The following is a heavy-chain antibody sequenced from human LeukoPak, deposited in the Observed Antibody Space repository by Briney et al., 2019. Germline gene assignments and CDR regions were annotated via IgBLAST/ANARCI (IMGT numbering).Heavy chain of an antibody. CDR3: ASRGFDSSVSDAFDI. CDR2: IYHSGST. CDR1: GYSISSGYY. Sequence: SETLSLTCTVSGYSISSGYYWGWIRQPPGKGLEWIGSIYHSGSTYYNPSLKSRVTISVDTSKNQFSLKLSSVTAADTAVYYCASRGFDSSVSDAFDIWGQGTMVTVSS. V-gene: IGHV4-38-2*02. J-gene: IGHJ3*02. D-gene: IGHD3-22*01.